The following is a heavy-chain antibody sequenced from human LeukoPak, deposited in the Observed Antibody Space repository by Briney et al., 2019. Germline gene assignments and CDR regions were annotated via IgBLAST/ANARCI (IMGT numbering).Heavy chain of an antibody. CDR3: ARGGGYSFSFFDP. CDR2: INPNSGGT. Sequence: AASVKVSFKTSGYTFTGYYLHWVRQAPGQGLEYMGWINPNSGGTKYAENFQGRVTMTRDTSISTAFMELSRLRSDDTAVYYCARGGGYSFSFFDPWGQGTLVTVSS. J-gene: IGHJ5*02. V-gene: IGHV1-2*02. CDR1: GYTFTGYY. D-gene: IGHD2/OR15-2a*01.